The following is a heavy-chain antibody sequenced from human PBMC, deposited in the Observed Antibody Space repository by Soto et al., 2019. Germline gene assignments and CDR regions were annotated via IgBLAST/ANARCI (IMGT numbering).Heavy chain of an antibody. CDR2: ISAYNGNT. Sequence: SGQVSFKASGYTFTSYGISWVRQAPGQGLEWMGWISAYNGNTNYAQKLQGRVTMTTDTSTSTAYMELRSLRSDDTAVYYCARDVPNYDFWSGPYYYYGMDVWGQGTTVTVSS. CDR1: GYTFTSYG. D-gene: IGHD3-3*01. V-gene: IGHV1-18*04. CDR3: ARDVPNYDFWSGPYYYYGMDV. J-gene: IGHJ6*02.